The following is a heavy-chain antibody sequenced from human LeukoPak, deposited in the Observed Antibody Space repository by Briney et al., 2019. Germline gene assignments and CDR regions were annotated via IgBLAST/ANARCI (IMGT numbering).Heavy chain of an antibody. CDR2: INPNSGGT. Sequence: ASVKVSCKASGYIFTGYYMHWVRQAPGQGLEWMGWINPNSGGTNYAQKFQGRVTMTRDTSISTAYMELSRLRSDDTAGYYCARSGYSGYDSGGYWGQGTLVTVSS. D-gene: IGHD5-12*01. CDR3: ARSGYSGYDSGGY. J-gene: IGHJ4*02. CDR1: GYIFTGYY. V-gene: IGHV1-2*02.